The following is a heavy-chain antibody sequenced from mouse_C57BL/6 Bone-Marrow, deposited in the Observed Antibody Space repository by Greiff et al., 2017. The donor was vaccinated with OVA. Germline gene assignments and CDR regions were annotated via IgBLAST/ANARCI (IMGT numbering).Heavy chain of an antibody. V-gene: IGHV5-6*01. CDR3: ARLLWLRRFDY. D-gene: IGHD2-2*01. CDR1: GFTFSSYG. Sequence: DVHLVESGGDLVKPGGSLKLSCAASGFTFSSYGMSWVRQTPAKRLEWVATISSGGSYTYYPDSVKGRFTISRDNAKNTLYLQMSSLKSEDTAMYYCARLLWLRRFDYWGQGTTLTVSS. J-gene: IGHJ2*01. CDR2: ISSGGSYT.